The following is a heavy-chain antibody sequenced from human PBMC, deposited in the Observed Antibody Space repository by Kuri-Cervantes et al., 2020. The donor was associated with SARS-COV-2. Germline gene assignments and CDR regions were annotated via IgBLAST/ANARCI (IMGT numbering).Heavy chain of an antibody. CDR2: IVTAGDK. V-gene: IGHV3-13*04. CDR1: GFTFSSYD. Sequence: GGSLRLSCAASGFTFSSYDMHWVRQATGKGLEWVSAIVTAGDKYYPGSVKGRFTISRENAKNSLYLQMNSLGAGDTAVYYFAREAVAGSNWFDPWGQGTLVTVSS. CDR3: AREAVAGSNWFDP. J-gene: IGHJ5*02. D-gene: IGHD6-19*01.